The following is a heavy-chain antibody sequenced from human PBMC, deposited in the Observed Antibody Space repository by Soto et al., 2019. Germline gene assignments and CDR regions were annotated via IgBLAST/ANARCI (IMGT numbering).Heavy chain of an antibody. V-gene: IGHV4-31*03. CDR1: GGSIINSGYY. Sequence: QVQLQQSGPGLVKASQTLSLTCTVSGGSIINSGYYWNWIRQHPGKGLEWVGYIYYSGATSYNPSLKSRLTILVYTSQNRFSLNLCSVTAADTAVYYCARDRGGENYYYGMDVWGQGTTVTVSS. CDR2: IYYSGAT. J-gene: IGHJ6*02. CDR3: ARDRGGENYYYGMDV. D-gene: IGHD3-16*01.